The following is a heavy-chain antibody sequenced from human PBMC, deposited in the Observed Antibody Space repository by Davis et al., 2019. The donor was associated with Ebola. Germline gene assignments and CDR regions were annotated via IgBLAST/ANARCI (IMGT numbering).Heavy chain of an antibody. CDR2: IKEDGSEE. CDR1: GFTFGNFW. V-gene: IGHV3-7*03. D-gene: IGHD3-10*01. CDR3: ARVVARGIDYFDY. Sequence: PGGSLRLSCAASGFTFGNFWMTWVRQAPGKGLEWVANIKEDGSEEYYVDSVKGRLTISRDNAKNSVYLQMNCLRAEDTAMYYCARVVARGIDYFDYWGQGTLVIVSS. J-gene: IGHJ4*02.